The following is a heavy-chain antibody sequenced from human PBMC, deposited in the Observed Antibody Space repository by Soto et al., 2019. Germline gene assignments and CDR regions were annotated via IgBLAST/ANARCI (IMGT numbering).Heavy chain of an antibody. CDR3: WGERGHYVSGSARTYGIDV. V-gene: IGHV4-31*03. J-gene: IGHJ6*02. CDR1: SGSISTSFYY. D-gene: IGHD3-16*01. Sequence: SETLSLTCTVSSGSISTSFYYWSWIRQSPGKGPEWMGHIHYSGTTHYNPSLKSRLTISQDTSKNQFPLRLSSVTAADTAVYFCWGERGHYVSGSARTYGIDVWGQGTKVTVSS. CDR2: IHYSGTT.